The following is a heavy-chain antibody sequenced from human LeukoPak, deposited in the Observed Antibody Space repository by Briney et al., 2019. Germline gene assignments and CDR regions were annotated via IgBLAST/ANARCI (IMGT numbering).Heavy chain of an antibody. Sequence: ASVKVSCKASGGTFSSYAISWVRQAPGQGLEWMGGIIPIFGTANYAQKFQGRVTITTDESTSTAYMELSSLRSEDTAVYYCARGDSSGYYFRRAFDIRGQGTMVTVSS. D-gene: IGHD3-22*01. J-gene: IGHJ3*02. CDR3: ARGDSSGYYFRRAFDI. V-gene: IGHV1-69*05. CDR2: IIPIFGTA. CDR1: GGTFSSYA.